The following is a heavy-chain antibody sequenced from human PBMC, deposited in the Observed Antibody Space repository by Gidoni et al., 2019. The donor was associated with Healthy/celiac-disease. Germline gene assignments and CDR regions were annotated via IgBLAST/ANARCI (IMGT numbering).Heavy chain of an antibody. V-gene: IGHV3-9*01. D-gene: IGHD3-10*01. Sequence: EVTLVESGGGLVQPGRSLRFSCAAPGFPFDDYSMHWVRQAPGKGLEWVSGIRWNSGSIGYADSVKGRFTISRDNAKNSLYLQMNSLRAEDTALYYCAKDISDELVALDYWGQGTLVTVSS. CDR2: IRWNSGSI. CDR3: AKDISDELVALDY. J-gene: IGHJ4*02. CDR1: GFPFDDYS.